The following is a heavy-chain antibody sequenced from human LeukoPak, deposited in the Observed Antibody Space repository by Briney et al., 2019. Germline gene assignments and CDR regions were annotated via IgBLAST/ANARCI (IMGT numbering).Heavy chain of an antibody. J-gene: IGHJ4*02. CDR2: IYSGGST. CDR1: GFTVRNNY. Sequence: GGSLRLSCAASGFTVRNNYMSWVRQGPGKGLEGVSLIYSGGSTYYADSVKGRFTISRDNSNNTVYLQMNSLRAEDTAVYYCARAPSNAHFDYRGQGTLVTVSS. D-gene: IGHD3-3*02. V-gene: IGHV3-66*01. CDR3: ARAPSNAHFDY.